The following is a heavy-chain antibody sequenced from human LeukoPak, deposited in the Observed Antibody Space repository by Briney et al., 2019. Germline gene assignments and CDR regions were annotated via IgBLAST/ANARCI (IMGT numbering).Heavy chain of an antibody. J-gene: IGHJ6*02. V-gene: IGHV3-33*01. Sequence: GRSLRLSCAASGFTFSSYGMHWVRQAPGKGLEWVAVIWYDGSNKYYADSVKGRFTISRDNSKNTLYLQMNSLRAEETAVYYCARDPYYDILTGYYYGMDVWGQGTTVTVSS. D-gene: IGHD3-9*01. CDR3: ARDPYYDILTGYYYGMDV. CDR1: GFTFSSYG. CDR2: IWYDGSNK.